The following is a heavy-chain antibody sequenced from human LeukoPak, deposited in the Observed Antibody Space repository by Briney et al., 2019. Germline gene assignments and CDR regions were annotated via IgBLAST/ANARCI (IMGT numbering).Heavy chain of an antibody. CDR1: GASVSSVFYY. V-gene: IGHV4-61*01. CDR3: ARNYYDSTGYLPGLFDY. J-gene: IGHJ4*02. CDR2: IYYSGST. D-gene: IGHD3-22*01. Sequence: SETLSLTCTVSGASVSSVFYYWCWVRQRPGRGLEWIGYIYYSGSTNYNPSLKSRVTILVDTSKNQFSLRLSSVTAADTAVYYCARNYYDSTGYLPGLFDYWGQGTLVTVSS.